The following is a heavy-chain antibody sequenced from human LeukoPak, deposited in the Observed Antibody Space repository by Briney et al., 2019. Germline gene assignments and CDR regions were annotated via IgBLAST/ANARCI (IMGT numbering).Heavy chain of an antibody. CDR1: RFTFSDFG. CDR3: ARDLDRLGIYYFDY. D-gene: IGHD1-1*01. V-gene: IGHV3-33*01. CDR2: IWHDGTKR. J-gene: IGHJ4*02. Sequence: GRSLRLSCAGSRFTFSDFGMHWVRQAPGKGLEWVAVIWHDGTKRHYAESVKGRFTISRDNAQNSLYLQMNSLRAEDTAVYYCARDLDRLGIYYFDYWGQGTLVTVSS.